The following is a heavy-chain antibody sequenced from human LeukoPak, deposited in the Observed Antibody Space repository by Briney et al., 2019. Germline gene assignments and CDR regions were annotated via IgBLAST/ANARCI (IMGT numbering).Heavy chain of an antibody. V-gene: IGHV3-23*01. CDR3: AKDRIVGRSRYFDY. D-gene: IGHD1-26*01. CDR2: ISYSAAGT. Sequence: GGSLRLSCAASGFTFNIYAMNWVRQAPGKGLEWISSISYSAAGTYYADSVKGRFSISRDNSKNTLYLQMNSLRAEDTAVYYCAKDRIVGRSRYFDYWGQGTLVTVSS. CDR1: GFTFNIYA. J-gene: IGHJ4*02.